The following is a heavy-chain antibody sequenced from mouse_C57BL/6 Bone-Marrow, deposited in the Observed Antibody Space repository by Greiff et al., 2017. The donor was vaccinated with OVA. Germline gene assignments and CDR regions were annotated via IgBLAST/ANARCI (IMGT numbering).Heavy chain of an antibody. V-gene: IGHV1-15*01. CDR1: GYTFTDYE. J-gene: IGHJ2*01. CDR2: IDPETGGT. CDR3: TREVITTVVARGYYFDY. Sequence: LVESGAELVRPGASVTLSCKASGYTFTDYEMHWVKQTPVHGLEWIGAIDPETGGTAYNQKFKGKAILTADKSSSTAYMELRSLTSEDSAVYYCTREVITTVVARGYYFDYWGRGTTLTVSS. D-gene: IGHD1-1*01.